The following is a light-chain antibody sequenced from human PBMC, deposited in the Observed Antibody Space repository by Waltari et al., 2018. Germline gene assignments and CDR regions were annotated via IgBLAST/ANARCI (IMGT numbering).Light chain of an antibody. Sequence: QSALTQPASVSGSPGQSITISCTGSNSDIGTYNLVSWYQHHPGKAPKLIVFEANKRPSGGSNSVSGSKSGNTASLTISGLQAEDEDDYYCCSYAGSSSYVFGPGTKVTVL. J-gene: IGLJ1*01. CDR3: CSYAGSSSYV. CDR2: EAN. CDR1: NSDIGTYNL. V-gene: IGLV2-23*01.